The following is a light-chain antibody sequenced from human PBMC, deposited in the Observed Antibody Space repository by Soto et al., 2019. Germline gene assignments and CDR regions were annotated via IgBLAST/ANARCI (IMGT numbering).Light chain of an antibody. Sequence: EIVMTQSPATLSVSPGERATLSCRASQSVSSNLAWYQQKPGQAPRLLIYGASTRATGIPARFSGSGSGTDFTLTISSLQSEDFAVYYCQQYNNRDTFGQGTKVEIK. CDR2: GAS. J-gene: IGKJ1*01. CDR1: QSVSSN. CDR3: QQYNNRDT. V-gene: IGKV3-15*01.